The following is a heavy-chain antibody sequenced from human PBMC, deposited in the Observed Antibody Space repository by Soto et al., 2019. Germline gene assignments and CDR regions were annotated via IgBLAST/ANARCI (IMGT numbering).Heavy chain of an antibody. CDR3: ARDSGSHSYYSGMDV. D-gene: IGHD1-26*01. Sequence: ETLVETYGGSCGSISSSSFYWGWIGQRPGKGLEWIGSIYYTGSTYYNPSLKSRVTISVDTSKNHFSLKLRSVTAADPAVYYCARDSGSHSYYSGMDVGCHCTTVT. V-gene: IGHV4-39*02. CDR2: IYYTGST. CDR1: CGSISSSSFY. J-gene: IGHJ6*01.